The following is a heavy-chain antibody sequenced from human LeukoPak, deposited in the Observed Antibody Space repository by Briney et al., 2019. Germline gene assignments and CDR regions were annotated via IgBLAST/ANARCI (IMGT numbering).Heavy chain of an antibody. V-gene: IGHV3-30*02. J-gene: IGHJ1*01. CDR1: GFTFSSYG. Sequence: GSLRLSCAASGFTFSSYGMHWVRQAPGKGLEWVAFIRYDGSNKYYADSVKGRFTISRDNSKNTLYLQMNSLRAEDTAVYYCAKGSYDSSGYYLPLRHAEYFQHWGQGTLVTVSS. CDR2: IRYDGSNK. D-gene: IGHD3-22*01. CDR3: AKGSYDSSGYYLPLRHAEYFQH.